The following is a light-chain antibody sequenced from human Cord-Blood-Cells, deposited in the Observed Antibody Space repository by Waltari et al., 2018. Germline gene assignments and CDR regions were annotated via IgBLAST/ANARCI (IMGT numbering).Light chain of an antibody. CDR2: WGS. J-gene: IGKJ1*01. CDR3: MQALQTPPWT. CDR1: QSLLNSSGYNY. Sequence: DIVMTQSPLSLPVTPGEPASIACRSSQSLLNSSGYNYLEWYLQKPGQSPQLQIYWGSNRASGVPDRFSGSGSGTDFTLKISRVEAEDVGVYYCMQALQTPPWTFGQGTKVEIK. V-gene: IGKV2-28*01.